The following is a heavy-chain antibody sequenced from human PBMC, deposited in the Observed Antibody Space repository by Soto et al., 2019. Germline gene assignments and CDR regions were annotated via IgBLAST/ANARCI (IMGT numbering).Heavy chain of an antibody. J-gene: IGHJ6*02. CDR1: GGTFSSYA. CDR2: IIPLFRTP. CDR3: ARDNDRLQLGGNYYYIMDV. Sequence: QVQLVQSGAEVKEPGSSVKVSCKASGGTFSSYAISWVRQAPGQGLEWMGGIIPLFRTPDYAQKFQGRVTITADEPTSTADMELSSPRFDDTAVYYCARDNDRLQLGGNYYYIMDVWGQGTTITVSS. V-gene: IGHV1-69*12. D-gene: IGHD4-4*01.